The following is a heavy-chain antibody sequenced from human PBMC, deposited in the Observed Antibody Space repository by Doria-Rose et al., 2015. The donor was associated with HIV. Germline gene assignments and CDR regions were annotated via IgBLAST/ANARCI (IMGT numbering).Heavy chain of an antibody. J-gene: IGHJ4*02. D-gene: IGHD1-26*01. CDR3: ARVLSGTYDY. CDR2: ILYTGST. Sequence: QVQLQESGPGLVKPSETLSLTCSVSGGSISHYYWSWIRQPPGKGLEYIGDILYTGSTNYSPSLKSRVSISIDTSKNKFSLGLSSVTAADTAVYYCARVLSGTYDYWGQGTLVTVSS. V-gene: IGHV4-59*01. CDR1: GGSISHYY.